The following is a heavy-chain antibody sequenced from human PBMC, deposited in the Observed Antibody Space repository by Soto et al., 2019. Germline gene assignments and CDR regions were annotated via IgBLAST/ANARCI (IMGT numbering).Heavy chain of an antibody. CDR3: AKLDEGGLQYAYYAMDV. Sequence: GGSLRLSCVASGFTFGNYGMHWVRQAPGKGLEWVAVISYDGSNKYYADSVKGRFTISRDNSKNTLYLQMTSLRTEDTALYYCAKLDEGGLQYAYYAMDVWGQGTTVTVSS. J-gene: IGHJ6*02. V-gene: IGHV3-30*18. D-gene: IGHD2-15*01. CDR1: GFTFGNYG. CDR2: ISYDGSNK.